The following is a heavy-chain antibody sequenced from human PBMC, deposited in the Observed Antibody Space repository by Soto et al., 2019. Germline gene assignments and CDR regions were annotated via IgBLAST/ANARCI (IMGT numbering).Heavy chain of an antibody. CDR2: ISSSSSYI. CDR3: ARVGYSSGWLPDY. J-gene: IGHJ4*02. V-gene: IGHV3-21*01. D-gene: IGHD6-19*01. Sequence: EVHLVESGGGLVKPGGSLRLSCAASGFTFSSYSMKWVRQAPGKGLEWVSLISSSSSYIYYADSVKGRFTISRDNAKNARSLQMNSLRAEDTAVYYCARVGYSSGWLPDYWGQGTLVTVSS. CDR1: GFTFSSYS.